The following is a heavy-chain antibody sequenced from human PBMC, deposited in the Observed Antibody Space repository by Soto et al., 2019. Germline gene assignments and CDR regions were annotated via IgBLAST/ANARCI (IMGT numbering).Heavy chain of an antibody. CDR1: GDSITIGGYS. J-gene: IGHJ5*02. D-gene: IGHD3-22*01. V-gene: IGHV4-30-2*01. CDR3: ARGRLPDSSFLRFDP. CDR2: FHSSGST. Sequence: SETLSLTCTVSGDSITIGGYSWNWIRQPPGKGLEWIGWFHSSGSTYYSPSLTGRVTISTDRSKNKFSLKLTSVTAADTAMYYCARGRLPDSSFLRFDPWGQGTLVTVSS.